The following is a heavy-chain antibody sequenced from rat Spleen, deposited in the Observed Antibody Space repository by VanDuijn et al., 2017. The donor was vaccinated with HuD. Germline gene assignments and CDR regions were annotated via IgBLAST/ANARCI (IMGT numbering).Heavy chain of an antibody. D-gene: IGHD1-6*01. CDR1: GFTFSDYN. Sequence: EVQLVESGGGLVQPGRSLKLSCAASGFTFSDYNMAWVRQAPKKGLEWVATISYDGSSTYYRDSVKGRFTISRDNAKSTLYLQMDSLRSEDTATYYCARQYSLDYWGQGVMVTVSS. CDR2: ISYDGSST. J-gene: IGHJ2*01. CDR3: ARQYSLDY. V-gene: IGHV5-7*01.